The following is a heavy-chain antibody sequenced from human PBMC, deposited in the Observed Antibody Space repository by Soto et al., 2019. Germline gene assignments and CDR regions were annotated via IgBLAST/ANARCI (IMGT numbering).Heavy chain of an antibody. Sequence: SGPTLVNHTQALTLTCNFSGFSLSTSGVGVGWIRQPPGKALEWLALIYWDDDKRYSPSLKSRLTITKDTFKNQVVLTMTNMNPVDTATYYCAHASSGLYGFNYWGQGTLVTVSS. J-gene: IGHJ4*02. CDR2: IYWDDDK. V-gene: IGHV2-5*02. CDR3: AHASSGLYGFNY. D-gene: IGHD6-19*01. CDR1: GFSLSTSGVG.